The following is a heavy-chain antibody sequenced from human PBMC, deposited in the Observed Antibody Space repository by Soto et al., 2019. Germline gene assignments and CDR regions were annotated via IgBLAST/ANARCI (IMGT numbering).Heavy chain of an antibody. D-gene: IGHD2-15*01. V-gene: IGHV3-30-3*01. J-gene: IGHJ4*02. CDR2: MSYDGSNK. Sequence: QVQLVESGGGVVQPGRSLRLSCAASGFTLSSYAMHWVRQAPGKGLAWVAVMSYDGSNKYYADSVKGRFTISRDNSKNTLYLQMNSLRAEDTAVYYCARFKGCSGGSCYPYFDYWGQGTLVTVSS. CDR3: ARFKGCSGGSCYPYFDY. CDR1: GFTLSSYA.